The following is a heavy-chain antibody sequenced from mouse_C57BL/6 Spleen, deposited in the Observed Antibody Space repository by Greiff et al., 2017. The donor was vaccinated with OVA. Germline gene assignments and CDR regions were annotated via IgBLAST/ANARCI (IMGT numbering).Heavy chain of an antibody. J-gene: IGHJ2*01. D-gene: IGHD2-13*01. CDR3: ARYGEDY. CDR1: GYTFTSYW. Sequence: QVQLQQSGAELARPGASVKMSCKASGYTFTSYWITWVKQRPGQGLEWIGDIYPGSGSTNYNEKFKSKATLTVDTSSSTAYMQLSSLTSEDSAVYYCARYGEDYWGQGTTLTVSS. V-gene: IGHV1-55*01. CDR2: IYPGSGST.